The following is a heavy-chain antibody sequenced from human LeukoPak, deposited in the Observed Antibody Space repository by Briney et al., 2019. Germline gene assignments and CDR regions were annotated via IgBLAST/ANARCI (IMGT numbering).Heavy chain of an antibody. CDR2: ISSSSSTI. D-gene: IGHD6-19*01. CDR3: ASRGAVAGTWDYYYGMDV. CDR1: GFTFSSYG. V-gene: IGHV3-48*02. Sequence: GGSLRLSCAASGFTFSSYGMHWVRQAPGKGLEWVSYISSSSSTIYYADSVKGRFTISRDNAKNSLYLQMNSLRDEDTAVYYCASRGAVAGTWDYYYGMDVWGQGTTVTVSS. J-gene: IGHJ6*02.